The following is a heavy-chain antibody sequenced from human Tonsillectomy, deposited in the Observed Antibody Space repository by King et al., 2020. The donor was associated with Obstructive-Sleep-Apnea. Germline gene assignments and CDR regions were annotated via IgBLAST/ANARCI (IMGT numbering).Heavy chain of an antibody. CDR3: ANVYRELLHDAFDF. CDR2: ISGSGGST. CDR1: A. D-gene: IGHD3-10*01. Sequence: AMSWVRQAPGKGLEWVSAISGSGGSTYYADSVKGRFTISRDNSKNTLYLHMNSLRAEDTAVYYCANVYRELLHDAFDFWGQGTMVTVSS. V-gene: IGHV3-23*01. J-gene: IGHJ3*01.